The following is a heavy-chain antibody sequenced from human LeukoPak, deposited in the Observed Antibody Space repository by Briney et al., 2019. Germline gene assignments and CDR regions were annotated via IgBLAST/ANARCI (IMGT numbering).Heavy chain of an antibody. V-gene: IGHV3-9*01. CDR2: ISWNSGSI. CDR1: GFTFDDYA. Sequence: SGGSLRLSCAASGFTFDDYAMHWVRQAPGKGLEWVSGISWNSGSIGYADSVKGRFTISRDNAKNSLYLQMNSLRAEDTALYYCAKDMDELLWFGELRGPFDYWGQGTLVTVSS. CDR3: AKDMDELLWFGELRGPFDY. D-gene: IGHD3-10*01. J-gene: IGHJ4*02.